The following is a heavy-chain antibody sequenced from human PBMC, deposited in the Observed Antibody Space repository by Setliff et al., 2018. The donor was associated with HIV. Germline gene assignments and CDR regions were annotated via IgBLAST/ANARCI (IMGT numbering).Heavy chain of an antibody. CDR3: ARGQGSSVWYGDAFDV. Sequence: ASVKVSCKASGYTFTNHYTNYDINWVRQATGQGLEWMGWMNPNSGDTGYAQKFQGRVTMTTNTSINTAYMELSSLRSEDTAVYYCARGQGSSVWYGDAFDVWGQGTMVTVSS. D-gene: IGHD6-19*01. J-gene: IGHJ3*01. V-gene: IGHV1-8*01. CDR2: MNPNSGDT. CDR1: GYTFTNHYTNYD.